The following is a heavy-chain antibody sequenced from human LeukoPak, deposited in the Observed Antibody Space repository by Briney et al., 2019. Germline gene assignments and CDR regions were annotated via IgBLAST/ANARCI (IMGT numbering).Heavy chain of an antibody. CDR3: ARDSGGITGIPTYFNF. J-gene: IGHJ4*02. CDR2: ISSSSGTI. V-gene: IGHV3-48*01. Sequence: GGSLRLSCAASGFTFSSYDWNWVRQAPGKGLEWVSYISSSSGTIYYGDSVKGRFTISRDNAKNSLYLQMNSLRAEDTAVYYCARDSGGITGIPTYFNFWGQGTLVAVSS. CDR1: GFTFSSYD. D-gene: IGHD1-20*01.